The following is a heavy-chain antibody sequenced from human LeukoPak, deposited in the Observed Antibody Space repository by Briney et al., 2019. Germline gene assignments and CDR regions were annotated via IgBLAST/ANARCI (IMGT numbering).Heavy chain of an antibody. J-gene: IGHJ3*02. V-gene: IGHV1-18*01. CDR2: ISAYNGNT. CDR3: ARDGDAGAFDI. CDR1: GYTFTSYA. Sequence: ASVKVSCKASGYTFTSYAISWVRQAPGQGLEWMGWISAYNGNTKYSKNLQGRVTMTTDTSTSTAYMELRSLRSDDTAVYYCARDGDAGAFDIWGQGTMVTVSS. D-gene: IGHD7-27*01.